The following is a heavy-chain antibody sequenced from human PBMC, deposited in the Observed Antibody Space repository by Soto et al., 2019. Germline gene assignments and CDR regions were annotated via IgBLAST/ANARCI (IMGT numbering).Heavy chain of an antibody. V-gene: IGHV4-39*01. CDR3: ASSGWFDP. CDR2: IFYSGST. CDR1: GGSISSYY. Sequence: SETLSLTCTVSGGSISSYYWDWIRQPPGKGLEWIGSIFYSGSTYYNPSLKSRVTISVDTSKNQFSLKLSSVTAADTAVYYCASSGWFDPWGQGTLVTVSS. J-gene: IGHJ5*02.